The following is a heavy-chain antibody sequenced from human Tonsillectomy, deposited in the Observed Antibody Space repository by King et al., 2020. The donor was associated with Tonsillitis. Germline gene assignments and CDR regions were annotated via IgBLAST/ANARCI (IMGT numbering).Heavy chain of an antibody. CDR1: GGSIISYY. V-gene: IGHV4-59*08. D-gene: IGHD2-15*01. CDR2: IYYSGNT. CDR3: ARQEYCSGAYGSPFAY. Sequence: QLQESGPGLVKPSETLSLTCTVSGGSIISYYWTWIRQRPGKGLEWIGYIYYSGNTNFNPSLKSRVTMSADTSKSQFSLRLKSVTAADTAVYYCARQEYCSGAYGSPFAYWGQGTLVSVSS. J-gene: IGHJ4*02.